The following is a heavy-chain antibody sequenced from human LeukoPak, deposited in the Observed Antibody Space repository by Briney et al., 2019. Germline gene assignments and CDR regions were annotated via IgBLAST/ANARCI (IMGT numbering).Heavy chain of an antibody. CDR1: GFTFSSYS. J-gene: IGHJ4*02. V-gene: IGHV3-23*01. Sequence: GGSLRLSCAASGFTFSSYSMSWVRQAPGKGLEWVSAISGSGGSTYYADSVKGRFTISRDNSKNTLYLQMNSLRAEDTAVYYCANGDSSGYYDYWGQGTLVTVSS. D-gene: IGHD3-22*01. CDR3: ANGDSSGYYDY. CDR2: ISGSGGST.